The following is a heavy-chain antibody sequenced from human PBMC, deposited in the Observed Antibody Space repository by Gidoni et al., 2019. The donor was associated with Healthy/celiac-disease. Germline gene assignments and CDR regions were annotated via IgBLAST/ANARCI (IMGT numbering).Heavy chain of an antibody. V-gene: IGHV3-21*01. CDR1: GFTFSSYS. CDR3: ARDLGFCSSTSCYSVDDAFDI. Sequence: VQLVECGGGLVKPGGSLRLTCAASGFTFSSYSMKCARQAPGKGLEWVSSIRSSSSYIYYADSLKVRFTISRDNAKNSLYLQMNSLRAEDTAVYYCARDLGFCSSTSCYSVDDAFDIWGQGTMVTVSS. J-gene: IGHJ3*02. D-gene: IGHD2-2*01. CDR2: IRSSSSYI.